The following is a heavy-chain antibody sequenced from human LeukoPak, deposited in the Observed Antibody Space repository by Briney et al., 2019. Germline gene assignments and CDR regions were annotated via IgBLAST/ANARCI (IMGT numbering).Heavy chain of an antibody. D-gene: IGHD2-2*01. V-gene: IGHV4-34*01. J-gene: IGHJ3*02. Sequence: PSETLSLTCAVNGGPFSGYSWSWIRQPPGKGLEWIGEINHSGSTKYNPSLKSRVTISVDTSKKQLSLELSSMTAADTAVYYCARGYCSSTRCYGAAFDIWGQGTMVTVSS. CDR3: ARGYCSSTRCYGAAFDI. CDR2: INHSGST. CDR1: GGPFSGYS.